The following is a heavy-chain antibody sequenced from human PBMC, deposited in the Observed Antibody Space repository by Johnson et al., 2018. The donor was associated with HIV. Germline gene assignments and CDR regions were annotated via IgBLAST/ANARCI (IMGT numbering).Heavy chain of an antibody. J-gene: IGHJ3*02. Sequence: VQLVESGGGVLRPGGSLRLSCAASGFIFDDYGMSWVRQTPGKGLELVSGISGSGGSTYYADSVKGRFTISRDNSKNTLYLQMNSLRAEDTAVYYCASPRPSSGIAAAGYAFDIWGQGTMVTVSS. CDR1: GFIFDDYG. CDR3: ASPRPSSGIAAAGYAFDI. D-gene: IGHD6-13*01. CDR2: ISGSGGST. V-gene: IGHV3-23*04.